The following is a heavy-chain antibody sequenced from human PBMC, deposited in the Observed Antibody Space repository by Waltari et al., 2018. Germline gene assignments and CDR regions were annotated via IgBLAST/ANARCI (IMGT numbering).Heavy chain of an antibody. Sequence: EVQLVESGGGLEQPGGCRRLCCAGSGFNFVRYEMLWVRQAPGKGLEWVSYIGTSDRSIYYADSVRGRFTISRDNAKNSLYLHMNNLRAEDTAVYYCARVGGYYYYYMDVWGKGTTVTVSS. D-gene: IGHD3-16*01. V-gene: IGHV3-48*03. CDR1: GFNFVRYE. CDR2: IGTSDRSI. CDR3: ARVGGYYYYYMDV. J-gene: IGHJ6*03.